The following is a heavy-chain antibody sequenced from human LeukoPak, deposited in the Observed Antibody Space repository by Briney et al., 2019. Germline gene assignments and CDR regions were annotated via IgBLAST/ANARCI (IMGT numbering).Heavy chain of an antibody. D-gene: IGHD2-15*01. CDR3: FLVEATPLFVY. CDR2: ISSSSSNI. CDR1: GFTFSSYS. J-gene: IGHJ4*02. Sequence: PAGGSLRLSCAASGFTFSSYSMNWVRQAPGKGLEWVSYISSSSSNIYYVDSVKGRFTISRDNAKNSLYLQMNSLRAEDTAVYYCFLVEATPLFVYWGQGTLVTVSS. V-gene: IGHV3-48*04.